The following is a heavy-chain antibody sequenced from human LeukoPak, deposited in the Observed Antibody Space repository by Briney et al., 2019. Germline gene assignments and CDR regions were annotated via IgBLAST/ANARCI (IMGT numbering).Heavy chain of an antibody. D-gene: IGHD3-10*01. CDR1: GYIFATYG. J-gene: IGHJ4*02. CDR3: VREFWVGEFPV. V-gene: IGHV1-18*04. CDR2: ISTANGNT. Sequence: ASVKVSCKSSGYIFATYGINWVRQAPGQGLEWLGWISTANGNTYYAQEIRGRISLTTDTSTTTTYMDLASLTSDDTGVYYCVREFWVGEFPVWGQGTLVIVSS.